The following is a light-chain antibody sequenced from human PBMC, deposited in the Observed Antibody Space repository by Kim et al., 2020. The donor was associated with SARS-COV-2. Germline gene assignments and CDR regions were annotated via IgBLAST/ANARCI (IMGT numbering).Light chain of an antibody. CDR3: LLSYRGAWV. CDR2: DIT. V-gene: IGLV7-46*01. Sequence: QAVVAQEPSLTMSAGGTVTFTCASSTGTVTTDHNPYWFQQKPGQVPRTLIYDITNKPSWTPARFSGSLLGDKAALTLSGAQPEDEGDYYCLLSYRGAWVFGGGTQLTVL. J-gene: IGLJ3*02. CDR1: TGTVTTDHN.